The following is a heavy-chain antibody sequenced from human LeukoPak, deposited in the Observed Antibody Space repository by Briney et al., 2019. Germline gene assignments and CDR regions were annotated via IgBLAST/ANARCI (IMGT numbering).Heavy chain of an antibody. CDR3: AREDGDAFDI. V-gene: IGHV3-48*03. D-gene: IGHD5-24*01. Sequence: GGSLRLSCIASGFTFSSYEMLWVRRAPGKGLVWVSYISSSGGSRYYADSVKGRFTTSRDNDKNSLYLQMNSLRAEDTAVYYCAREDGDAFDIWGQGTMVTVSS. J-gene: IGHJ3*02. CDR1: GFTFSSYE. CDR2: ISSSGGSR.